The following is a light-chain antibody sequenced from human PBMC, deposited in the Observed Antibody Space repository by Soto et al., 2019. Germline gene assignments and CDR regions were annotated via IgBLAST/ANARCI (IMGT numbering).Light chain of an antibody. CDR1: QSVSSSY. CDR3: QQYGSSPPAWT. CDR2: GAS. V-gene: IGKV3-20*01. Sequence: DIVLTQSPGTLSLSPGERATLSCRASQSVSSSYLAWYQQKPGQAPRLLIYGASSRATGIPDRFSGSGSGTDFTLTISRLEPEDFAVYYCQQYGSSPPAWTFGQGTKVE. J-gene: IGKJ1*01.